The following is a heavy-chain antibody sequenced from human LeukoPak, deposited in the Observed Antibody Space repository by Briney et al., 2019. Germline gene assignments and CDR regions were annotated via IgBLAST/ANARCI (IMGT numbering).Heavy chain of an antibody. J-gene: IGHJ4*02. D-gene: IGHD6-13*01. CDR3: AKDTGYSSSWYFDY. V-gene: IGHV3-30*18. CDR2: ISYDGSNK. CDR1: GFTFSDYG. Sequence: GGSLRLSCAASGFTFSDYGMHWVRQAPGKGVEWVAVISYDGSNKYYADSVKGRFTISRDNSKNTLYLQMNSLRAEDTAVYYCAKDTGYSSSWYFDYWGQGTLVTVSS.